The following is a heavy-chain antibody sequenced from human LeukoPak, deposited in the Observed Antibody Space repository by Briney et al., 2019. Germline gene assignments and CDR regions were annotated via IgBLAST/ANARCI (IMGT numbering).Heavy chain of an antibody. V-gene: IGHV4-30-2*01. Sequence: SQTLSLTCAVSGGSISSGGYSWSWIRQPPGKGLEWIVYIYHSGSTYYNPSLKSRVTISVDRSKNQFSLKLSSVTAADTAVYYCARGGLYYDSSGYYTYPFDYWGQGTLVTVSS. CDR1: GGSISSGGYS. CDR3: ARGGLYYDSSGYYTYPFDY. J-gene: IGHJ4*02. CDR2: IYHSGST. D-gene: IGHD3-22*01.